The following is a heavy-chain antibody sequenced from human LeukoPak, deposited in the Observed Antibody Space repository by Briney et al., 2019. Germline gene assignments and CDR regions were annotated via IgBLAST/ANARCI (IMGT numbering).Heavy chain of an antibody. V-gene: IGHV3-30*02. CDR3: AKDSRYFDYTHYFDY. J-gene: IGHJ4*02. CDR1: GFTFTTYD. Sequence: GGSLRLSCAASGFTFTTYDMHWVRQAPGKGLEWVAFIRFDGNNKYYADSVKGRFTISRDNSKNTLYLQMNSLRAEDTAVYSCAKDSRYFDYTHYFDYWGQGTLVTVSS. CDR2: IRFDGNNK. D-gene: IGHD3-9*01.